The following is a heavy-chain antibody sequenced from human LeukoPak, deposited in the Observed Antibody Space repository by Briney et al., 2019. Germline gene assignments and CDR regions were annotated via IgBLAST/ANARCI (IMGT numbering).Heavy chain of an antibody. Sequence: SETLSLTCTVSGGSISSGSYYWSWIRQPAGKGLEWIGRIYTSGSTNYNPSLKSLVTISVDASKNQFSLKLSSVTAADTAVYYCAREKGSNWGYYFDYWGQGTLVTVSS. CDR2: IYTSGST. D-gene: IGHD7-27*01. CDR3: AREKGSNWGYYFDY. V-gene: IGHV4-61*02. J-gene: IGHJ4*02. CDR1: GGSISSGSYY.